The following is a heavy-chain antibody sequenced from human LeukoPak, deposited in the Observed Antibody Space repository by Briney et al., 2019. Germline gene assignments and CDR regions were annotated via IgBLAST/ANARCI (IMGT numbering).Heavy chain of an antibody. CDR3: AKALGSYPASRYADY. CDR1: GFTFSNYA. CDR2: ISDDANAK. J-gene: IGHJ4*02. D-gene: IGHD1-26*01. V-gene: IGHV3-30*18. Sequence: PGGSLRLSCAASGFTFSNYAMHWVRQVPGKGLEWVAVISDDANAKYYGDSVKGRFTVSRDDSYNTMYLQMNSLRAEDTAVYYCAKALGSYPASRYADYWGQGALVTVSS.